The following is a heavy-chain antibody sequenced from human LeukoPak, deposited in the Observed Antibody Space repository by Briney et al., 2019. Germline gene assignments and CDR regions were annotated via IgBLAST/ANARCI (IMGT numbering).Heavy chain of an antibody. CDR1: GFSVSNNY. CDR3: ASCSSRWYYRLDY. CDR2: VNHSGST. D-gene: IGHD6-13*01. V-gene: IGHV4-34*01. J-gene: IGHJ4*02. Sequence: PGGSLRLSCAASGFSVSNNYMSWIRQPPGKGLEWIGEVNHSGSTNYNPSLKSRVTISVDTSKNQFSLKLSSVTAADTAVYYCASCSSRWYYRLDYWGQGTLVTVSS.